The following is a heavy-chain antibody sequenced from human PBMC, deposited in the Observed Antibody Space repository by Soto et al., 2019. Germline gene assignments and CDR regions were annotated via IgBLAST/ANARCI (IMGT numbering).Heavy chain of an antibody. D-gene: IGHD3-3*01. CDR1: GFTFSSHA. J-gene: IGHJ4*02. V-gene: IGHV3-23*01. CDR3: AKRFTLFGEVKLSPDFDY. CDR2: ISYSGTTT. Sequence: EVQLLESGGGLVQPEGSLRLSWAASGFTFSSHAMSWVRKPQGKGLEGASAISYSGTTTYYAESVKGRFTISRNNSKNTLYLQMNSLRVEDTAIYYCAKRFTLFGEVKLSPDFDYWGQGTLVTVSS.